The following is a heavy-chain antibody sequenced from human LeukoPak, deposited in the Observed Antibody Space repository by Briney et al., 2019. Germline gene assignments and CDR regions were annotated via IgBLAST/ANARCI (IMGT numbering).Heavy chain of an antibody. V-gene: IGHV3-20*04. CDR2: INWNGGST. CDR1: GFTFDDYG. D-gene: IGHD6-13*01. J-gene: IGHJ4*02. Sequence: PGGSLRLSCAASGFTFDDYGMNWVRQAPGKGLEWVSGINWNGGSTGYADSVKGRFTISRDNAKNSLYLQMNSLRAEDTAVYYCARVYNSSWYQFDYWGQGTLVTVSS. CDR3: ARVYNSSWYQFDY.